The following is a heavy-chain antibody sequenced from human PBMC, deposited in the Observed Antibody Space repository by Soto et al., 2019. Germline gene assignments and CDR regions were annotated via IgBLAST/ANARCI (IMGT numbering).Heavy chain of an antibody. V-gene: IGHV3-33*01. J-gene: IGHJ3*02. Sequence: QVQLVESGGGVVQPGRSLRLSCAASGFTFNSYGIHWFRQAPGKRLEWVAVIWFDGLLKYYADSMKGRFTISRDNSKNTLYLQMDSLRAEDTAVYYCARVCGGDCGNAFDIWCQGTMVTVSS. CDR1: GFTFNSYG. CDR2: IWFDGLLK. CDR3: ARVCGGDCGNAFDI. D-gene: IGHD2-21*02.